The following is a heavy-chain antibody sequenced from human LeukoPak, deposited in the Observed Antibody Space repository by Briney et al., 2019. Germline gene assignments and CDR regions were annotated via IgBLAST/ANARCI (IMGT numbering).Heavy chain of an antibody. CDR2: IYHSGST. CDR3: ARDCREWWVSRHLYNWFDP. D-gene: IGHD2-15*01. CDR1: GYSISSGYY. V-gene: IGHV4-38-2*02. J-gene: IGHJ5*02. Sequence: SSETLSLTCTVSGYSISSGYYWGWIRPPPGKGLEWIGSIYHSGSTYYNPSLKSRVTISVDTSKNQFSLKLSSVTAADTAVYYCARDCREWWVSRHLYNWFDPWGQGTLVTVSS.